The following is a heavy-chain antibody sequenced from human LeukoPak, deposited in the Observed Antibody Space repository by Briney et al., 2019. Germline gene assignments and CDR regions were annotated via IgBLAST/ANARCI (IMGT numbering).Heavy chain of an antibody. CDR1: GFTFSSYS. CDR3: ARVSGYDILTGYYIEGAFDI. CDR2: ISSSSSYI. Sequence: PGGSLRLSCAASGFTFSSYSMNRVRQAPGKGLEWVSSISSSSSYIYYADSVKGRFTISRDNAKNSLYLQMNSLRAEDTAVYYCARVSGYDILTGYYIEGAFDIWAKGQWSPSLQ. J-gene: IGHJ3*02. D-gene: IGHD3-9*01. V-gene: IGHV3-21*01.